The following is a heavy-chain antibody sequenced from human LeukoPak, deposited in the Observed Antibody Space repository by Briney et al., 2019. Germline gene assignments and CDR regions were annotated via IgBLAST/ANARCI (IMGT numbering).Heavy chain of an antibody. Sequence: SETLSLTCAASGGSISSYYWSWIRQPPGKGLEWIGYIYYSGSTNYNPSLKSRVTISVDTSKNQCSLKLSSVTAADTAVYYCARLMYYYYGMDVWGQGTTVTV. J-gene: IGHJ6*02. CDR1: GGSISSYY. CDR3: ARLMYYYYGMDV. V-gene: IGHV4-59*01. D-gene: IGHD3-16*01. CDR2: IYYSGST.